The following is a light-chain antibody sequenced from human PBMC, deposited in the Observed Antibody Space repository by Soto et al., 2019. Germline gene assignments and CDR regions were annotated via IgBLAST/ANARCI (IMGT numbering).Light chain of an antibody. V-gene: IGLV2-14*03. CDR1: SSDIGGSNY. Sequence: QSALTQPASVSGSPGKSITISCAGTSSDIGGSNYVSWYQQHPGKAPKLMIYGVSNRPSGVSNRFSGSKSGNTASLTISGLQAEDEADYFCYSSRSSSSTFYVFGTGTKLTVL. J-gene: IGLJ1*01. CDR3: YSSRSSSSTFYV. CDR2: GVS.